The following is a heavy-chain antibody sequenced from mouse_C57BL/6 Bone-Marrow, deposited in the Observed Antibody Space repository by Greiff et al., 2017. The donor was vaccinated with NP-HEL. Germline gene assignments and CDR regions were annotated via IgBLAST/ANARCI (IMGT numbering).Heavy chain of an antibody. CDR1: GYTFTSYW. Sequence: QVQLQQPGAELVKPGASVKLSCKASGYTFTSYWMHWVKQRPGQGLEWIGMIHPNSGSTNYNEKFKSKATLTVDKSSSTAYMQLSSLTSEDSAVYYCARSWDGYYLAWFAYWGRGTLVTVSA. V-gene: IGHV1-64*01. CDR3: ARSWDGYYLAWFAY. J-gene: IGHJ3*01. CDR2: IHPNSGST. D-gene: IGHD2-3*01.